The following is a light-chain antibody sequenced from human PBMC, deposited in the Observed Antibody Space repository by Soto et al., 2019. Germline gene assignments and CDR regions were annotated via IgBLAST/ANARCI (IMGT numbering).Light chain of an antibody. J-gene: IGLJ1*01. CDR2: DNN. Sequence: QAVVTQPPSVSAAPGQKVTISCSGSSSNIGNNYVSWYQQVPGTAPKLLIYDNNKRPSGIPDQFSGAKSGTSATLGITGLQTGDEADYYCGAWDSSLSAGVFGTGTKLTVL. CDR3: GAWDSSLSAGV. CDR1: SSNIGNNY. V-gene: IGLV1-51*01.